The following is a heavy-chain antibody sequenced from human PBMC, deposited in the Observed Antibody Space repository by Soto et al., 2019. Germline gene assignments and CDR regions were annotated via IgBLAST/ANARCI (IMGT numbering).Heavy chain of an antibody. CDR1: GGSIRSYY. J-gene: IGHJ4*02. CDR2: IYYSGST. Sequence: QVQLQESGPGLVKPSETLSLTCTVSGGSIRSYYWSWIRQPPGKGLEWIGYIYYSGSTNYNPYLKSRVTISVDTSKNQFSLKLSSVTAADTAVYYCARHWGFWADFWGQGTLVTVSS. D-gene: IGHD3-16*01. V-gene: IGHV4-59*08. CDR3: ARHWGFWADF.